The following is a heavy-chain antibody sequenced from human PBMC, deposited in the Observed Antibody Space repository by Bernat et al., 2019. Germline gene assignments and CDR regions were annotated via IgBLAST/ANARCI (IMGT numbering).Heavy chain of an antibody. CDR1: GGSISSGGYS. Sequence: QLQLQESGSGLVKPSQTLSLTCAVSGGSISSGGYSWRWIRQPPGKGLEWIGYIYHSGSTYYNPSLKSRVTMSVDKSKNQFSPNLSSVTAADTAVYYCASGGYDYVWGSYRQAFDYWGQGTLVTVSS. CDR3: ASGGYDYVWGSYRQAFDY. CDR2: IYHSGST. V-gene: IGHV4-30-2*01. D-gene: IGHD3-16*02. J-gene: IGHJ4*02.